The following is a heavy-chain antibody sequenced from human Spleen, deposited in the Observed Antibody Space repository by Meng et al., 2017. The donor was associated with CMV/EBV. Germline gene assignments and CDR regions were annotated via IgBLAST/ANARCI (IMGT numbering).Heavy chain of an antibody. V-gene: IGHV4-59*01. CDR1: GDSISSYY. J-gene: IGHJ3*02. D-gene: IGHD3-3*01. CDR2: SSNNGRT. Sequence: GSLRLSCTVSGDSISSYYWNWIRQSPGKGLEWIGYSSNNGRTNYNPSLKSRVTISVDTSKNHFSLKLTSVTAADTAVYYCARTKYYDFWSGYYPLLDAFDIWGQGTKVTVSS. CDR3: ARTKYYDFWSGYYPLLDAFDI.